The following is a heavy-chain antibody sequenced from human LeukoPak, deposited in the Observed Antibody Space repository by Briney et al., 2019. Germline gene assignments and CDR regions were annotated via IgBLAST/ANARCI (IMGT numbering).Heavy chain of an antibody. CDR1: GYTFTGYY. CDR3: AREGATSYFDY. J-gene: IGHJ4*02. Sequence: SVKVSCKASGYTFTGYYMHWVRQAPGQGLEWMGGIIPIFGTANYAQKFQGRVTITADESTSTAYMELSSLRSEDTAVYYCAREGATSYFDYWGQGTLVTVSS. D-gene: IGHD1-26*01. CDR2: IIPIFGTA. V-gene: IGHV1-69*13.